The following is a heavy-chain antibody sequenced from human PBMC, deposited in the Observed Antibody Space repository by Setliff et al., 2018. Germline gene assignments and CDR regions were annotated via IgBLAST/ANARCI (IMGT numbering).Heavy chain of an antibody. D-gene: IGHD3-22*01. J-gene: IGHJ4*02. CDR3: GSGFYDRSGYYSPVDH. V-gene: IGHV5-51*01. Sequence: RGEFLKISCKASGYSFTTYWIGWVRQMPGKGLEWMGIIYPGDSDARYSPSFQGQVTISADKSISTAYLQWSSLKASDTAIYYCGSGFYDRSGYYSPVDHWGQGTVVTVS. CDR2: IYPGDSDA. CDR1: GYSFTTYW.